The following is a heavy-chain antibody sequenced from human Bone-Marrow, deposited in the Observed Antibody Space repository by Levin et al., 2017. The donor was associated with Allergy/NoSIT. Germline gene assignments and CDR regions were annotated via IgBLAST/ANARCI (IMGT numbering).Heavy chain of an antibody. CDR2: ISGSGGST. CDR3: AKVGHCTNGVCYWSSVVGGYFDY. CDR1: GFTFSSYA. Sequence: GGSLRLSCAASGFTFSSYAMSWVRQAPGKGLEWVSAISGSGGSTYYADSVKGRFTISRDNSKNTLYLQMNSLRAEDTAVYYCAKVGHCTNGVCYWSSVVGGYFDYWGQGTLVTVSS. V-gene: IGHV3-23*01. D-gene: IGHD2-8*01. J-gene: IGHJ4*02.